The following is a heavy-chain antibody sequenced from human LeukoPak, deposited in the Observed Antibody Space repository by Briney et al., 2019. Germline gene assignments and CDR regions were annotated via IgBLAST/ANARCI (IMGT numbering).Heavy chain of an antibody. CDR2: ISSKGGST. CDR1: GFTFSSYA. V-gene: IGHV3-64D*06. D-gene: IGHD3-16*01. CDR3: VKEGDYGYYFDY. Sequence: GGSLRLSCSASGFTFSSYAMDWVRQAPGKGLEYVSTISSKGGSTYYADSVKGRFTISRDDSKNTLYLRMSSLRAEDTAVYYCVKEGDYGYYFDYWGQGTLVTVSS. J-gene: IGHJ4*02.